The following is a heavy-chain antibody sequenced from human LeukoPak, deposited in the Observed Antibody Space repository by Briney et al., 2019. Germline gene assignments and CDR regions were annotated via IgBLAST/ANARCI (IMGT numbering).Heavy chain of an antibody. CDR3: AKDPENYDSSGYYLDGMDV. V-gene: IGHV3-30-3*01. CDR1: GFTFGSYA. J-gene: IGHJ6*02. Sequence: GGSLRLSCAASGFTFGSYAMHWVRQAPGKGLEWVAVISYDGSNKYYADSVKGRFTISRDNSKNTLYLQMNSLRAEDTAVYYCAKDPENYDSSGYYLDGMDVWGQGTTVTVSS. CDR2: ISYDGSNK. D-gene: IGHD3-22*01.